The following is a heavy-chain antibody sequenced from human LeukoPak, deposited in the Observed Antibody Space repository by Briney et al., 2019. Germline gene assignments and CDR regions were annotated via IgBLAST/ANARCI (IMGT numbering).Heavy chain of an antibody. V-gene: IGHV1-18*01. D-gene: IGHD3-10*01. CDR3: ARAYYGSGTYLRMDV. Sequence: ASVKVSCKGSGFAITNYAITWVRQAPGQGLEWMGWINTYNGNTNYAQNLQGGVTLTTDTSTSTAYMELRSLTSDDTAVYYCARAYYGSGTYLRMDVWGQGTTVTVSS. CDR2: INTYNGNT. CDR1: GFAITNYA. J-gene: IGHJ6*02.